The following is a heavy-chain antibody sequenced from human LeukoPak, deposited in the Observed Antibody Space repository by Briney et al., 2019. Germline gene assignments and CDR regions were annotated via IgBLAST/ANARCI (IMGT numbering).Heavy chain of an antibody. CDR2: IYHSGST. V-gene: IGHV4-38-2*02. CDR1: GYSIASGYY. Sequence: SETLSLTCTVSGYSIASGYYWGWIRQPPGKELEWIGSIYHSGSTYYNPSLKSRVTISLDTSKNQFSLKLSSVTAADTAVYYCARLSVAGIGGDFDYWGQGTLVTVSS. CDR3: ARLSVAGIGGDFDY. J-gene: IGHJ4*02. D-gene: IGHD6-19*01.